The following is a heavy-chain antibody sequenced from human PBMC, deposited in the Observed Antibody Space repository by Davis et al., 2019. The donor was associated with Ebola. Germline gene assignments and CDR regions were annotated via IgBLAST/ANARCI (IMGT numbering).Heavy chain of an antibody. J-gene: IGHJ2*01. D-gene: IGHD3-3*01. CDR3: ARTPRYDSNWYFDL. CDR2: ISYDGSNK. Sequence: GESLKISCAASGFTFNIFDMHWVRQAPGKGLEWVAIISYDGSNKQYADSVKGRFTISRDNSKNTLYLQVNSLSTEDTAVYYCARTPRYDSNWYFDLWGRGTLVTVSS. V-gene: IGHV3-30*19. CDR1: GFTFNIFD.